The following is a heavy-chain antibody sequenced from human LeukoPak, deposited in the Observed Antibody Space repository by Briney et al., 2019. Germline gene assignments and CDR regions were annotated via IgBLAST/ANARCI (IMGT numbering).Heavy chain of an antibody. Sequence: EASVKVSCKASGYTFTSYGISWVRQAPGQGLEWMGWISAYNGNTNYAQKLQGRVTMTTDTSTSTAFMELRSLRSDDTAVYYCARDKAVTTELTQYFQHWGQGTLVTVSS. CDR3: ARDKAVTTELTQYFQH. CDR1: GYTFTSYG. V-gene: IGHV1-18*01. D-gene: IGHD4-11*01. J-gene: IGHJ1*01. CDR2: ISAYNGNT.